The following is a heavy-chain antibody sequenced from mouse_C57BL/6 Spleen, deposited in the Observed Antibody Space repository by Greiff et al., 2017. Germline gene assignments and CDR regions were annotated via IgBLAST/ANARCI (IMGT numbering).Heavy chain of an antibody. V-gene: IGHV2-2*01. CDR3: ARNLDYGSQAWFAY. D-gene: IGHD1-1*01. CDR1: GFSLTSYG. Sequence: QVQLKESGPGLVQPSQSLSITCTVSGFSLTSYGVHWVRQSPGKGLEWLGVIWSGGSTDYNAAFISRLGISKDNSKSQVFFKMNSRQADDTAIYYCARNLDYGSQAWFAYWGKGTLVTVSA. J-gene: IGHJ3*01. CDR2: IWSGGST.